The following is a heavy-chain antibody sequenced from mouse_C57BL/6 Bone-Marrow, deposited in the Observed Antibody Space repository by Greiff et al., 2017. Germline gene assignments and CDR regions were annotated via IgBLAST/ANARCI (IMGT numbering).Heavy chain of an antibody. J-gene: IGHJ4*01. V-gene: IGHV1-54*01. CDR3: SRSPSDYYAMDY. CDR1: GYAFPNYL. Sequence: VQLQQSGAELVRPGTSVKVSCKASGYAFPNYLIEWVKQRPGLGLEWIGVINPGSGGTNYNEKFKGKATLTADKTSSTSYMLLSSLTSEDSAVYFCSRSPSDYYAMDYWGQGTSVTVSS. CDR2: INPGSGGT.